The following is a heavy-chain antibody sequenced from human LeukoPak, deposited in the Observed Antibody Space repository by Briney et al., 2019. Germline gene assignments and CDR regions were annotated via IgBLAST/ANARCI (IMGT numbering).Heavy chain of an antibody. CDR1: GYTFTSYG. CDR2: ISAYNGNT. V-gene: IGHV1-18*01. D-gene: IGHD6-13*01. CDR3: ARAAKGYSSSWYFDY. Sequence: ASVKVSCKASGYTFTSYGISWVRQAPGQGLEWMGWISAYNGNTNYAQKLQGRVTMTTDTSTSTAYMELRSLRSDDTAVYYCARAAKGYSSSWYFDYWGQGILVTVSS. J-gene: IGHJ4*02.